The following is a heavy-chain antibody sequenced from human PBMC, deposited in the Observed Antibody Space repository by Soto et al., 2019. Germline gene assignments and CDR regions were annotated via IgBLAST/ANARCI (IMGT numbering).Heavy chain of an antibody. J-gene: IGHJ6*02. Sequence: ASVKVSCKASGYTFTSYGISWVRQAPGQGLEWMGWISAYNGNTNYAQKLQGRVTMTTDTSTSTAYMELRSLRSDDTAVYYCARVGCSSTSCYDDDYYGMDVWGQGNTVTVSS. CDR1: GYTFTSYG. V-gene: IGHV1-18*04. CDR2: ISAYNGNT. CDR3: ARVGCSSTSCYDDDYYGMDV. D-gene: IGHD2-2*01.